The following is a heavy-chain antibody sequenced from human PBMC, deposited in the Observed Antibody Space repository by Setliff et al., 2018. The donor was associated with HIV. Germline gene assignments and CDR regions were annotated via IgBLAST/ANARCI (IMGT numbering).Heavy chain of an antibody. J-gene: IGHJ1*01. CDR3: ATVRGYYYDSSGQEYFQH. CDR2: FDPEDVET. CDR1: GYTLSELS. D-gene: IGHD3-22*01. V-gene: IGHV1-24*01. Sequence: ASVKVSCKVSGYTLSELSMHWVRQAPGKGLEWMGGFDPEDVETIYAEKFQGRVTMTEDTSTDTAYMELSSLTSGDTAVYYCATVRGYYYDSSGQEYFQHWGQGTLVTVSS.